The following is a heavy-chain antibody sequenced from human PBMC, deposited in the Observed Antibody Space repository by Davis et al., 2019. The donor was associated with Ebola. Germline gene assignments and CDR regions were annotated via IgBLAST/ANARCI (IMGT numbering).Heavy chain of an antibody. CDR1: GGTFSSYA. D-gene: IGHD1-26*01. Sequence: AASVKVSCKASGGTFSSYAISWVRQVPGQGLEWMGIINPSGGSTSYAQKFQGRVTMTRDTSTSTVYMELSSLRSEDTAVYYCTSGSYAGGEDYWGQGTLVTVSS. V-gene: IGHV1-46*01. CDR2: INPSGGST. J-gene: IGHJ4*02. CDR3: TSGSYAGGEDY.